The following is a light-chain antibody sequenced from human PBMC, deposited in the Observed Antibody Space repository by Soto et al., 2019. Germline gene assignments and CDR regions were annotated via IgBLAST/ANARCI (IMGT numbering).Light chain of an antibody. V-gene: IGKV3-15*01. J-gene: IGKJ1*01. Sequence: EMVMTQSPATLSVSPGERATLSCRASQSVSSGLAWYQQKPGQAPRLLIYDASTRATDIPARFSGSGSGTEFTLTISSLQSEDFAVYYCQQYTNWRTFGQGTKVDI. CDR1: QSVSSG. CDR2: DAS. CDR3: QQYTNWRT.